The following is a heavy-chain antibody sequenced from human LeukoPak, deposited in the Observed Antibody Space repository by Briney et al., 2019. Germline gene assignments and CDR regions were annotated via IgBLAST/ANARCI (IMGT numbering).Heavy chain of an antibody. CDR3: ARVNSYGEYYYYYMDV. CDR2: IYYSGST. Sequence: SETLSLTCTVSGGSISSSSYYWGWIRQPPGKGLEWIGSIYYSGSTYYNPSLKSRVTISVDTSKNQFSLKLSSVTAADTAVYYCARVNSYGEYYYYYMDVWGKGTTVTVSS. V-gene: IGHV4-39*07. CDR1: GGSISSSSYY. D-gene: IGHD5-18*01. J-gene: IGHJ6*03.